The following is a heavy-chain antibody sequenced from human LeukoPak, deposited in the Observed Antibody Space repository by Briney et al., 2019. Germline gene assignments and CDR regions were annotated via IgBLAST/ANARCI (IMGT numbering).Heavy chain of an antibody. CDR1: GYTFTSYG. D-gene: IGHD3-3*01. CDR2: ISAYNGNT. CDR3: ARDRKITIFGVVRNWFDP. J-gene: IGHJ5*02. Sequence: ASVKVSCKASGYTFTSYGIIWVRQAPGQGLEWMGWISAYNGNTNYAQKLQGRVTMTTDTSTSTAYMELRSLRSDDTAVYYCARDRKITIFGVVRNWFDPWGQGTLVTVSS. V-gene: IGHV1-18*01.